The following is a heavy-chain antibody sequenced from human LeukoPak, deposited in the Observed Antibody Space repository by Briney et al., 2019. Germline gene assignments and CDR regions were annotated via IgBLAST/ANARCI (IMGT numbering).Heavy chain of an antibody. CDR1: GFTFSSYG. CDR3: AKERASRRGNLHFDY. J-gene: IGHJ4*02. V-gene: IGHV3-30*18. CDR2: ISYDGSNK. D-gene: IGHD4-23*01. Sequence: GGSLRLSCAASGFTFSSYGMHWVRQAPGKGLEWVAVISYDGSNKYYADSVKGRFTISRDNSKNTLYLQMNSPRAEDTAVYYCAKERASRRGNLHFDYWGQGTLVTVSS.